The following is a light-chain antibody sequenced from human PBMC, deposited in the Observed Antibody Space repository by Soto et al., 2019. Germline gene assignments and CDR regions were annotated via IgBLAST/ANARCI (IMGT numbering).Light chain of an antibody. J-gene: IGKJ2*01. CDR1: QSVSSSN. Sequence: EIVLTQSPVTLSLSPGERATLSCRASQSVSSSNLAWYQQKPGQAPRLLIYAASNRATGIPDRFSGSGSGADFTLTISRLEPEDFAVYYCQQYGTSPPYTFGQGTKVEIK. V-gene: IGKV3-20*01. CDR3: QQYGTSPPYT. CDR2: AAS.